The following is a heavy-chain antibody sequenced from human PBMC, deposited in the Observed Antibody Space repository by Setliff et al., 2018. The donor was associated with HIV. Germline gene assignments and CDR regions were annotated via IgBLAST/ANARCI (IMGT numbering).Heavy chain of an antibody. Sequence: GASVKVSCKAFGYTFSTNAIHWVRQAPGQRLEWMGYINAGDDNTRYSEKFQGRVTITRDTSANTAYMELSSLRSEDTAVYYCAREGYDSSGYFVVLWGQGTLVTVSS. CDR1: GYTFSTNA. D-gene: IGHD3-22*01. V-gene: IGHV1-3*01. CDR3: AREGYDSSGYFVVL. CDR2: INAGDDNT. J-gene: IGHJ4*02.